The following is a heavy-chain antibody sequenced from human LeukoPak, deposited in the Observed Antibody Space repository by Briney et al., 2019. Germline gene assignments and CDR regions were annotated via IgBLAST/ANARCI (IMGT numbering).Heavy chain of an antibody. D-gene: IGHD3-22*01. CDR3: ARGAGGYYYDSSGSYYFDY. CDR1: GFTFSSYW. CDR2: IYSGGST. Sequence: GGSLRLSCAASGFTFSSYWMSWVRQAPGKGLEWVSVIYSGGSTYYADSVKGRFTISRDNSKNTLYLQMNSLRAEDTAVYYCARGAGGYYYDSSGSYYFDYWGQGTLVTVSS. V-gene: IGHV3-66*02. J-gene: IGHJ4*02.